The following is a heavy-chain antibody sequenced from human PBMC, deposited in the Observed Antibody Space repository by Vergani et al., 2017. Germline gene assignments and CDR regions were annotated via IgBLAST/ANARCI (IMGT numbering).Heavy chain of an antibody. V-gene: IGHV4-34*01. J-gene: IGHJ4*02. CDR3: ARVRDRYSYFDY. CDR1: GGSFSGYY. Sequence: QVQLQQWGAGLLKPSETLSLTCAVYGGSFSGYYWSWIRQPPGKGLEWIGEINHSGSTNYNPSLKSRVTISVDTSKNQFSLKLSSVTAADTAVYYCARVRDRYSYFDYWGQGTLVTVSS. D-gene: IGHD3-16*02. CDR2: INHSGST.